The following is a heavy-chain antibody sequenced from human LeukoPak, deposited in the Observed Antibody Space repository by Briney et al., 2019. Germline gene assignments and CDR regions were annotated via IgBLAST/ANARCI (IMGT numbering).Heavy chain of an antibody. Sequence: ASVKVSCKASGGTFSSYAISWVRQAPGQGLEWMGGIIPIFGTANYAQKFQGRVTITADESTSTAYMELSSLRSEDTAVYYCARDRTTGGATYYYYMDVWGKGTTVTISS. V-gene: IGHV1-69*13. J-gene: IGHJ6*03. CDR3: ARDRTTGGATYYYYMDV. D-gene: IGHD1-14*01. CDR2: IIPIFGTA. CDR1: GGTFSSYA.